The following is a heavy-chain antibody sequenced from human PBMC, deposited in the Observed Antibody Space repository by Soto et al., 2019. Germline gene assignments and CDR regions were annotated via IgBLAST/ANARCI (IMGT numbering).Heavy chain of an antibody. V-gene: IGHV4-34*01. CDR1: GGSFSGYY. Sequence: SETLSLTCAVYGGSFSGYYWSWIRQPPGKGLEWIGDINHSGSTNYNPSLKSRVTISVDTSKNQFSLKLSSVTAADKAVYYCASFGASKIRGVINHWFDPWGQGTLVTVSS. J-gene: IGHJ5*02. CDR2: INHSGST. D-gene: IGHD3-10*01. CDR3: ASFGASKIRGVINHWFDP.